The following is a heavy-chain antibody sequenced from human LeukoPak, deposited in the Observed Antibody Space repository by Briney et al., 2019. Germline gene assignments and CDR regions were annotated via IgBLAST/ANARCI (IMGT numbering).Heavy chain of an antibody. Sequence: GESLKISCKASGYTFTSYWIGWVRLMPGKGLEWMGIIYPGDSDTRYSPSFQGQVTISADKSISTAYLQWGSLRALDTAMYYCATHSGELATTWGQGTLVTVSS. CDR1: GYTFTSYW. D-gene: IGHD3-10*01. J-gene: IGHJ5*02. CDR3: ATHSGELATT. V-gene: IGHV5-51*01. CDR2: IYPGDSDT.